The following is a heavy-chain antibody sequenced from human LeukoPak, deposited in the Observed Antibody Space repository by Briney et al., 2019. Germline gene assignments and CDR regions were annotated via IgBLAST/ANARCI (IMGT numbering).Heavy chain of an antibody. CDR3: ARVMNYYYYYMDV. CDR1: GFTVSSNY. J-gene: IGHJ6*03. Sequence: PGGSLRLSCAASGFTVSSNYMSWVRRAPGKGLEWDSVIYSGGSTYYADSVKGRFTISRDNSKNTLYLQMNSLRAEDTAVYYCARVMNYYYYYMDVWGKGTTVTISS. D-gene: IGHD2-8*01. CDR2: IYSGGST. V-gene: IGHV3-66*01.